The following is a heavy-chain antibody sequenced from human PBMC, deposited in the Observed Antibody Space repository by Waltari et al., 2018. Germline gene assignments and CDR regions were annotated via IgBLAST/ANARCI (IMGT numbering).Heavy chain of an antibody. CDR1: GASFSSNSVT. Sequence: QVHLQQSGPGLVKPSQTLSLTCPISGASFSSNSVTWNWIRQSPSRGLEWLGRTFYRSKWSNDYAVSVKSRITISPDTSKNQFSLRLDSVTPDDTAVYYCARAMTVAGRSGLFDFWGQGTLVTVSS. CDR2: TFYRSKWSN. J-gene: IGHJ4*02. D-gene: IGHD6-19*01. V-gene: IGHV6-1*01. CDR3: ARAMTVAGRSGLFDF.